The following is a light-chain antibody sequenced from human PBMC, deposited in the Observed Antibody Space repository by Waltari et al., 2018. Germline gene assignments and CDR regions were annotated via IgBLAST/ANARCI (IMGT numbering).Light chain of an antibody. V-gene: IGLV1-44*01. CDR1: SSNIGSNT. CDR3: ATWDDSLNGRV. CDR2: SNV. J-gene: IGLJ3*02. Sequence: QSVLTQPPSASGTPGQRVTISCSGSSSNIGSNTVNWYQQLPGTAPTLLIYSNVQRPSGVPDRFPGSKSGTSASLAISGLQSEDEADYYCATWDDSLNGRVFGGGTKLTVL.